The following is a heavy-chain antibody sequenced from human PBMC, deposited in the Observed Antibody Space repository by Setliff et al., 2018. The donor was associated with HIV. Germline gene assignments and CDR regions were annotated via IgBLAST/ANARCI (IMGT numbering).Heavy chain of an antibody. CDR3: ARGGLITAHYSSGWYWFDP. V-gene: IGHV4-61*09. Sequence: SETLSLTCSVSGGSISSGTYYWTWIRQPAGKGLEWIGDIYITGSTDYNPSLKSRVTISVDTSKNQFSLNLNSVTAADSAVYYCARGGLITAHYSSGWYWFDPWGQGTLVTVSS. CDR1: GGSISSGTYY. CDR2: IYITGST. D-gene: IGHD6-19*01. J-gene: IGHJ5*02.